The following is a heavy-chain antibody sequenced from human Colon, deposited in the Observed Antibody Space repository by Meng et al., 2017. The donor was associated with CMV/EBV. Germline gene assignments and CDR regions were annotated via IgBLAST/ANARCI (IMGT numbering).Heavy chain of an antibody. CDR1: GFTFVEYW. CDR2: VKQDGSEK. D-gene: IGHD2-2*01. Sequence: GGSLRLSCVTSGFTFVEYWMSWVRQAPGKGLEWVANVKQDGSEKNYVDSVKGRFTISRDNANSSLFLQMNSLRAEDTAVYYCARQRGGYCSGTDCYSLQATLDYWGQGALVTVSS. CDR3: ARQRGGYCSGTDCYSLQATLDY. J-gene: IGHJ4*02. V-gene: IGHV3-7*01.